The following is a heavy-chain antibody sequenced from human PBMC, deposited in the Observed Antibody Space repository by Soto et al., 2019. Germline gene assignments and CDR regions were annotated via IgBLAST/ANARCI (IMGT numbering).Heavy chain of an antibody. Sequence: ASVKVSCKASGYTFTIYAMHWVRQAPGQRLEWMGWINAGNGNTKYSQKFQGRVTITRDTSASTAYMELSSLRSEDTAVYYCARAYSGYYYRYNWFDPWGQGTLVTVSS. V-gene: IGHV1-3*01. D-gene: IGHD3-22*01. CDR2: INAGNGNT. J-gene: IGHJ5*02. CDR1: GYTFTIYA. CDR3: ARAYSGYYYRYNWFDP.